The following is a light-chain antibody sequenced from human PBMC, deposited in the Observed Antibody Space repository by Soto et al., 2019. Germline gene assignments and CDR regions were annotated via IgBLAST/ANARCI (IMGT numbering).Light chain of an antibody. Sequence: EIVLTQSPGTLSLSPGERATLSCRASQSVGNNYLAWYQQKPGQAPRLLIYGASNRATGIPDRFSGSGSGTDFTLTISRLEPEDFAVYYCQQYGSSPLTFGGGTKVDIK. CDR3: QQYGSSPLT. CDR2: GAS. CDR1: QSVGNNY. J-gene: IGKJ4*01. V-gene: IGKV3-20*01.